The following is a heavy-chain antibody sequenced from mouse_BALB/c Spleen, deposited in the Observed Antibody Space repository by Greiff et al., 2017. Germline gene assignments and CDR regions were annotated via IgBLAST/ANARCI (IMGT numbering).Heavy chain of an antibody. J-gene: IGHJ4*01. CDR2: IDPYDSET. V-gene: IGHV1-52*01. Sequence: QVQLQQPGAELVRPGAELSCKASGYTFTSYWMNWVKQRPEQGLEWIGRIDPYDSETHYNQKFKDKAILTVDKSSSTAYMQLSSLTSEDSAVYYCARMNGSCAMDYWGQGTSVTVSS. D-gene: IGHD1-1*01. CDR3: ARMNGSCAMDY. CDR1: GYTFTSYW.